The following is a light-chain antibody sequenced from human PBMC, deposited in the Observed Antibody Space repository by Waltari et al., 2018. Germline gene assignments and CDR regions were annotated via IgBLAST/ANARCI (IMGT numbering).Light chain of an antibody. CDR3: LQYNYWPRT. J-gene: IGKJ2*01. CDR1: QSVNTN. CDR2: HAS. Sequence: EIEVTQSPATLSLSPGERATLSCRASQSVNTNVAWYKQSPGQAPTILIYHASNRATGAPARFSGSGSGTEFTLTITSLQSEDFAIYYCLQYNYWPRTFGQGTRVDIK. V-gene: IGKV3-15*01.